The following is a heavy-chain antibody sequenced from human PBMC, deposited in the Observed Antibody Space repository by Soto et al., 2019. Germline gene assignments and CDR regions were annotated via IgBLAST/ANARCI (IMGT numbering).Heavy chain of an antibody. CDR2: ISAYNGNT. D-gene: IGHD6-19*01. J-gene: IGHJ4*02. V-gene: IGHV1-18*01. CDR3: ARYPSSCWYAKGDSHY. CDR1: GYTFTSYG. Sequence: QVQLVQSGAEVKKPGASVKVSCNASGYTFTSYGISWVRQAPGQGLDWMGWISAYNGNTNSAQKLQGRVTMTTGTSTSTAYMGLRSLRSDDTAGYYCARYPSSCWYAKGDSHYWCQGTLVTDSS.